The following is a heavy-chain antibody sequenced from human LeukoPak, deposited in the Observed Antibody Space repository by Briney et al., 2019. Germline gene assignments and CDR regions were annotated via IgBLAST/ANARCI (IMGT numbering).Heavy chain of an antibody. V-gene: IGHV3-30*18. CDR3: AKGGRIAAAQGGYFDC. D-gene: IGHD6-13*01. CDR2: ISYDGSNK. Sequence: PGRSLRLSCAASGFTFSSYGMHWVRKAPGKGLEWVAVISYDGSNKYYADSVKGRFTISRDNSKNTLYLQMNSLRAEDTAVYYCAKGGRIAAAQGGYFDCWGQGTLVTVSS. CDR1: GFTFSSYG. J-gene: IGHJ4*02.